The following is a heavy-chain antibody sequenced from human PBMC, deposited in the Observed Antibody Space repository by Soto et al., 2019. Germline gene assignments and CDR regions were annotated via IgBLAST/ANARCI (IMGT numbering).Heavy chain of an antibody. V-gene: IGHV3-30*03. J-gene: IGHJ4*02. D-gene: IGHD6-13*01. CDR2: ISYDGSNK. CDR1: EFTFSSYG. Sequence: QVQLVESGGGVVQPGTSLRLSCAASEFTFSSYGMHWVRQAPGKGLEWVAVISYDGSNKYYADSVKGRFTISRDNSKNTLFLHMNSLRAEDAAVYYCARGIAATGKSPLDYWGQGTLITVSS. CDR3: ARGIAATGKSPLDY.